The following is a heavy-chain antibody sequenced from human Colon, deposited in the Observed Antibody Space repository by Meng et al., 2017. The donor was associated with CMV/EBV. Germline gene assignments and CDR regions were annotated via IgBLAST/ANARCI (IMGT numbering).Heavy chain of an antibody. D-gene: IGHD6-19*01. V-gene: IGHV4-30-4*08. CDR1: GGSISSDNYF. CDR3: AREVNRVADSDAFDI. J-gene: IGHJ3*02. CDR2: IYFNGNV. Sequence: QGQLQESGPGLVKPSQPLSLTCTVSGGSISSDNYFWSWIRQSPGKGLEWIGYIYFNGNVYYNPSLQSRVTISVDTSKNQFSLKVSSVTATDTAVYYCAREVNRVADSDAFDIWGQGTMVTVSS.